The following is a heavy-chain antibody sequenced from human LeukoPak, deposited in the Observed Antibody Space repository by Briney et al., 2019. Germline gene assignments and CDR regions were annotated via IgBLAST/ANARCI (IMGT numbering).Heavy chain of an antibody. D-gene: IGHD4-23*01. Sequence: VRQXPGKGLXXXXYISTGSSTTYYADSVKGRFTISRDNVENSLYLQMNSLRDEDTAVYYCARVAAGYSVNYFDYWGQGTLVTVSS. CDR2: ISTGSSTT. V-gene: IGHV3-48*02. J-gene: IGHJ4*02. CDR3: ARVAAGYSVNYFDY.